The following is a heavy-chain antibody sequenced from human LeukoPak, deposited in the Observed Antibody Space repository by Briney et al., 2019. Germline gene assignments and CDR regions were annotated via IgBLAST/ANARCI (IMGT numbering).Heavy chain of an antibody. CDR2: IYYSGST. CDR3: ARLLRYDAFDI. D-gene: IGHD3-9*01. V-gene: IGHV4-59*01. Sequence: KPSETLSLTCTVSGGSIISYYWSWIRQPPGKGLEWIGYIYYSGSTNYNPSLKSRVTISVDTSKNQFSLKLSSVTAADTAVYYCARLLRYDAFDIWGQGTMVTVSS. J-gene: IGHJ3*02. CDR1: GGSIISYY.